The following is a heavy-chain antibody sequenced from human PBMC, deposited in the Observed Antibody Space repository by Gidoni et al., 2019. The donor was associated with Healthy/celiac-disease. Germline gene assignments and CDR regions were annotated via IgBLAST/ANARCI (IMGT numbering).Heavy chain of an antibody. V-gene: IGHV4-59*01. CDR3: ARGSTELDY. Sequence: QVQLQESGPGLVKPSETLSLTCTVSGGSIRSYYWSWIRQPPGKGLAWIGYIYYSGSTNYNPSLKSRVTISVDTSKNQFSLKLSSVTAADTAVYYCARGSTELDYWGQGTLVTVSS. CDR2: IYYSGST. J-gene: IGHJ4*02. CDR1: GGSIRSYY. D-gene: IGHD2-2*01.